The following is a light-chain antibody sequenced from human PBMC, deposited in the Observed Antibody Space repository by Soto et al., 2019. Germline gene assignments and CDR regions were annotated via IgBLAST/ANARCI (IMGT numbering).Light chain of an antibody. CDR2: EVS. CDR1: SSDIGGYNY. Sequence: QSALTHPASVSGSPGQSITISCTGTSSDIGGYNYVSWYQQHPDKAPKLMIYEVSFRPSGLSNRFSGSKSGNTASLTISALQAEDEADYYCSSYTSSSTYVFGTGTKLTVL. CDR3: SSYTSSSTYV. V-gene: IGLV2-14*01. J-gene: IGLJ1*01.